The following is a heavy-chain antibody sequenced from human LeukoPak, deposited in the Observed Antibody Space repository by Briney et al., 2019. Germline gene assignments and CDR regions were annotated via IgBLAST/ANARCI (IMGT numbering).Heavy chain of an antibody. CDR3: ARVLRSSGGIARDDY. J-gene: IGHJ4*02. CDR1: GYTFTSYD. D-gene: IGHD1-26*01. Sequence: ASVKVSCKASGYTFTSYDINWVRQATGQGLEWMGWMNPNSGNTSYAQKFQGRVTMTRNTSISTAYMELSSLRSEDTAVYYCARVLRSSGGIARDDYWGQGTLVTVSS. V-gene: IGHV1-8*01. CDR2: MNPNSGNT.